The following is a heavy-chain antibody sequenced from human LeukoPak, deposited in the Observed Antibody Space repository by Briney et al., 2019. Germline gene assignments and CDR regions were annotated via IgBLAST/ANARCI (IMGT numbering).Heavy chain of an antibody. CDR1: GFTFTNYG. Sequence: GGSLRLSCAASGFTFTNYGMHWVRQAPGKGLEWVAVVWFDGTNKYYADSVKGRFTISRDNAKNSLYLQMNSLRAEDTAVYYCARTGGDSGDAFDIWGQGTMVTVSS. J-gene: IGHJ3*02. D-gene: IGHD2-21*02. V-gene: IGHV3-33*01. CDR2: VWFDGTNK. CDR3: ARTGGDSGDAFDI.